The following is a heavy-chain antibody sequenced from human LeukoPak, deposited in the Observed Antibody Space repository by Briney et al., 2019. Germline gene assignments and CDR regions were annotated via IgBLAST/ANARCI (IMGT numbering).Heavy chain of an antibody. Sequence: ASETLSLTCTVSGGSISSYYWSWIRQPPGKGLEWIGYIYYSGSTNYNPSLKSRVTISVDTSKNQFSLKLSSVTAADTAVYYCARYSATTVTTSFDYWGQGTLVTVST. CDR2: IYYSGST. D-gene: IGHD4-17*01. V-gene: IGHV4-59*01. CDR3: ARYSATTVTTSFDY. CDR1: GGSISSYY. J-gene: IGHJ4*02.